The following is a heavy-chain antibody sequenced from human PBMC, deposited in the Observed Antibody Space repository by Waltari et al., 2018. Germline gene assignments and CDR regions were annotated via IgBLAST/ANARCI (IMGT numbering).Heavy chain of an antibody. J-gene: IGHJ4*02. V-gene: IGHV1-2*06. CDR1: GYTFTAYY. CDR2: INPNSGGT. Sequence: QVQLVQSGADVKKPGASVKVSCKASGYTFTAYYIHWVRQAPGQGLEWMGRINPNSGGTNYAQKFQGRVTLTRDTSISAAYMELSRLTSDDTAVYYCARDLAWFGDLLGTRAGDFWGQGTLVTVSS. D-gene: IGHD3-10*01. CDR3: ARDLAWFGDLLGTRAGDF.